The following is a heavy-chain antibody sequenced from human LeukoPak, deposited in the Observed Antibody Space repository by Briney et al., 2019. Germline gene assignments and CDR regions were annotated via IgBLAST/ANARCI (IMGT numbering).Heavy chain of an antibody. Sequence: PGGSLRLSCVASGFTFSNYAMSWVRQAPGKGLEWVSSISDGGGGTYYADSVKGRFTISRDNSKSTLYLLMDSLRAEDTAIYYCANRGKYYFDYWGQGTLVTVSS. CDR1: GFTFSNYA. D-gene: IGHD3-10*01. CDR2: ISDGGGGT. CDR3: ANRGKYYFDY. V-gene: IGHV3-23*01. J-gene: IGHJ4*02.